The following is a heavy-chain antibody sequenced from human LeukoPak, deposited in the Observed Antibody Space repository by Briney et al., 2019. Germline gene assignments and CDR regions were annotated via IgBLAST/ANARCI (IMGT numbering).Heavy chain of an antibody. Sequence: GGSLRLSCVVSGFSYRNFELSWARQAPGKGVEWVSYICEDGTTTYYADSVRGRFTISKDDAKNSLYLQMNSLRAEDTAVYHCARVPSTLWSPGSFANNRWGLGTLVTVA. CDR2: ICEDGTTT. D-gene: IGHD3-16*01. J-gene: IGHJ4*02. V-gene: IGHV3-48*03. CDR3: ARVPSTLWSPGSFANNR. CDR1: GFSYRNFE.